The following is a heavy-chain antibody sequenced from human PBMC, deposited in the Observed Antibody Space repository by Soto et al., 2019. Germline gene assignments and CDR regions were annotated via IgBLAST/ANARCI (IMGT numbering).Heavy chain of an antibody. J-gene: IGHJ5*02. CDR2: IFSNDEK. CDR1: GFSLNNARMG. Sequence: QVTLKESGPVLVKPTETLTLTCTVSGFSLNNARMGVSWIRQPPGKALEWLAHIFSNDEKSYSTSLKSRLTISKDTSKSRVVRTMTNLDRLDTATYYSARILKLSDYYDSSGPRNNCFVPGGHGTLVTVSS. CDR3: ARILKLSDYYDSSGPRNNCFVP. D-gene: IGHD3-22*01. V-gene: IGHV2-26*01.